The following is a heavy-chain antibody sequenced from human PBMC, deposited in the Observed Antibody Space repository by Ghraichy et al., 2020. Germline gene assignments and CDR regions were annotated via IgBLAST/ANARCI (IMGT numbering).Heavy chain of an antibody. V-gene: IGHV3-7*03. CDR2: IKQGGSET. D-gene: IGHD7-27*01. CDR1: GFTLSSNW. J-gene: IGHJ3*02. Sequence: GESLNISCAGSGFTLSSNWMSWVRQAPGKGLECVAYIKQGGSETFYVDSVKGRFTISRDNAKNSLYLQMNSLRAEDTAVYYCATSKLGMSVFYIWGQGTLGTVAS. CDR3: ATSKLGMSVFYI.